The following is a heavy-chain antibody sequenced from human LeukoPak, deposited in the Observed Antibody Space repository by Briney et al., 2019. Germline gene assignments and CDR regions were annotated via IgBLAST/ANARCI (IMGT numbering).Heavy chain of an antibody. D-gene: IGHD3-22*01. CDR2: INHSGST. CDR3: ARTGRYYQYFDY. J-gene: IGHJ4*02. Sequence: SETLSLTCAVYGGSFSGYYWSWIRQPPGKGLEWIGEINHSGSTNYNPSLKSRVTISVDTSKNQFSLKLSSVTAADTAVYCCARTGRYYQYFDYWGQGTLVTVSS. V-gene: IGHV4-34*01. CDR1: GGSFSGYY.